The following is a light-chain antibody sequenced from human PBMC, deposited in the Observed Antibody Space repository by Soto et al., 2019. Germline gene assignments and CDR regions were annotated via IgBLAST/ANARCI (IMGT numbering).Light chain of an antibody. CDR2: EGS. J-gene: IGLJ2*01. CDR1: SSYVGSYNL. Sequence: QSALTQPASVSGSLGQSITISCTGTSSYVGSYNLVSWYQQHPGKAPKLMIYEGSKRPSGVSNRFSGSESGNTASLTISGLQAEDEADYYFCSYAGSSTLVFGGGTKLTVL. V-gene: IGLV2-23*01. CDR3: CSYAGSSTLV.